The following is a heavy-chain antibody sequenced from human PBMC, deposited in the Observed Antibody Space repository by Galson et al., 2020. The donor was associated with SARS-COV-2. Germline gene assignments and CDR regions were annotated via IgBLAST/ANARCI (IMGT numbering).Heavy chain of an antibody. V-gene: IGHV4-59*01. J-gene: IGHJ4*02. Sequence: SETLSLTCTVSGGSISSYYWSWIRQPPGKGLEWIGYIYYSGSTNYNPSLKSRVTISVDTSKNQFSLKLSSVTAADTAVYYCARELGAAAGFDYWGQGTLVTVSS. CDR3: ARELGAAAGFDY. D-gene: IGHD6-13*01. CDR2: IYYSGST. CDR1: GGSISSYY.